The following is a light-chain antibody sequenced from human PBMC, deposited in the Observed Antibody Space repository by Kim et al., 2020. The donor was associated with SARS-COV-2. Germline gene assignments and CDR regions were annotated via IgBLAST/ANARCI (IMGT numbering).Light chain of an antibody. Sequence: QRVTLSCTGSSSNIGAGFDVHWYQKLPGTAPKLLIFDNTNRPSGVPDRFSGSKSGTSAPLAITGLQAEDEADYYCQSYDSSLSGYVFGTGTKVTVL. J-gene: IGLJ1*01. CDR2: DNT. CDR3: QSYDSSLSGYV. CDR1: SSNIGAGFD. V-gene: IGLV1-40*01.